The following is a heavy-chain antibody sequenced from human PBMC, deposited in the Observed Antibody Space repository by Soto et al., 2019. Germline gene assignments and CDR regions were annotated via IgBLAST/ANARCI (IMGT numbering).Heavy chain of an antibody. J-gene: IGHJ5*02. CDR1: GGSISSGGYY. V-gene: IGHV4-31*03. CDR2: IYYSGST. Sequence: PSETLSLTCTVSGGSISSGGYYWSWIRQHPGKGLEWIGYIYYSGSTSYNPSLKSRVTISVDTSKNHFSLKLSSVTAADTAVYYCARVFSDSSSFFDPWGQGTLVTVS. D-gene: IGHD6-13*01. CDR3: ARVFSDSSSFFDP.